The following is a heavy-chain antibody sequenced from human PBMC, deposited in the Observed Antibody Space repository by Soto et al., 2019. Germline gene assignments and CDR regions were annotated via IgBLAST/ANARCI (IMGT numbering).Heavy chain of an antibody. CDR1: GGSISSSDFY. Sequence: ASETLSLTCTVSGGSISSSDFYWGWLRQTPGKGLEFIGSMYYSGTTYYNPSLKSRVTISVDTSKNQFTLKLISVTAADTAVYYCAVVDSTGNWFDPWGEGALVPVSS. V-gene: IGHV4-39*01. CDR2: MYYSGTT. D-gene: IGHD6-25*01. CDR3: AVVDSTGNWFDP. J-gene: IGHJ5*02.